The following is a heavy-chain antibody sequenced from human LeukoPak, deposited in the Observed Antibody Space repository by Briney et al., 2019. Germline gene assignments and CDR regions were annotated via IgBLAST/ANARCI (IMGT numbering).Heavy chain of an antibody. V-gene: IGHV1-69*05. Sequence: SVKVSCKASGGTFSSYAISWVRQDPGQGLEWMGRIIPIFGTANYAQKFQDRVTITTDESTSTAYMELSSLRSEDTAVYYCARQYYYGSGSYWYFDLWGRGTLVTVSS. CDR2: IIPIFGTA. D-gene: IGHD3-10*01. CDR1: GGTFSSYA. J-gene: IGHJ2*01. CDR3: ARQYYYGSGSYWYFDL.